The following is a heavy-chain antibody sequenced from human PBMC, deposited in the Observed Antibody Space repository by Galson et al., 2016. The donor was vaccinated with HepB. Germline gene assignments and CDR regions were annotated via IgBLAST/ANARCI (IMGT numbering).Heavy chain of an antibody. CDR3: AKDWGLEVAFPRFFDY. CDR1: GFTFSNAW. Sequence: SLRLSCAASGFTFSNAWMNWVRQAPGKGLEWVGRIKSKTDDGTTDYSAPVNGRFSISRDDSKSTLYLQMNSLRAEDTAEYYCAKDWGLEVAFPRFFDYWGQGTLVTVSS. V-gene: IGHV3-15*07. D-gene: IGHD6-19*01. J-gene: IGHJ4*02. CDR2: IKSKTDDGTT.